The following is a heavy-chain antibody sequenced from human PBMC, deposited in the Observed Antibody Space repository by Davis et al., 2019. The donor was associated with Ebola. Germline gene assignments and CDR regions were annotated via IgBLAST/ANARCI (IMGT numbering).Heavy chain of an antibody. CDR1: GFVFSNYV. CDR3: AKDLGASSGLGVES. J-gene: IGHJ5*01. CDR2: LGTSADT. D-gene: IGHD6-19*01. V-gene: IGHV3-23*01. Sequence: PGGSLRLSCAASGFVFSNYVMSWVRQAPGKGLEWVSTLGTSADTYYAESVKGRFTISRDNSKDTLYLQMRSLRTEDTAVYYCAKDLGASSGLGVESWGQGTLVTVSS.